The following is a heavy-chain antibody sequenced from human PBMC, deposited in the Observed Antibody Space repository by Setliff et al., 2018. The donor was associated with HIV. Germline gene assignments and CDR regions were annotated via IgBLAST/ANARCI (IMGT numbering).Heavy chain of an antibody. CDR3: ARHPREEPQRNYKFDS. V-gene: IGHV4-4*09. CDR1: GGSISNYY. CDR2: IYITGYT. Sequence: SETLSLTCTVSGGSISNYYWSWIRQPPGKGLEWIGYIYITGYTNYHPSLKTRATISLDTSKSQFSLRLTSVTATDTAIYYCARHPREEPQRNYKFDSWGQGTLVTVSS. J-gene: IGHJ4*02. D-gene: IGHD1-7*01.